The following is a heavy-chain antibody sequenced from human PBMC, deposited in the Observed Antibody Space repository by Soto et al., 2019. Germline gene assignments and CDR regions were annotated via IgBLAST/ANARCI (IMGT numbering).Heavy chain of an antibody. D-gene: IGHD3-3*01. CDR1: GYTFTSYG. Sequence: QVQLVQSGAEVKKPGASVKVSCKASGYTFTSYGISWVRQAPGQGLEWMGWISAYNGNTNYAQKLQGRVTMTTDTSTSTAYMELRSLRSDDTAVYYCATTPNYDFWSGYWRPGYYYGMDVWGQGTTVTVSS. J-gene: IGHJ6*02. CDR2: ISAYNGNT. CDR3: ATTPNYDFWSGYWRPGYYYGMDV. V-gene: IGHV1-18*01.